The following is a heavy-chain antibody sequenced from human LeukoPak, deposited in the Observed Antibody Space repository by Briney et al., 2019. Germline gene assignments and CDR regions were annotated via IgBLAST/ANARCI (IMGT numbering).Heavy chain of an antibody. Sequence: SETLSLTCTVSGYSISSGYYWGWIRQPPGKGLEWIGSIYHSGSTYYNPSLKSRVTISVDTSKNQFSLKLSSVTAADTAVYYCAVSIAAAGTSWFDPWGQGTLVTVSS. J-gene: IGHJ5*02. V-gene: IGHV4-38-2*02. D-gene: IGHD6-13*01. CDR3: AVSIAAAGTSWFDP. CDR1: GYSISSGYY. CDR2: IYHSGST.